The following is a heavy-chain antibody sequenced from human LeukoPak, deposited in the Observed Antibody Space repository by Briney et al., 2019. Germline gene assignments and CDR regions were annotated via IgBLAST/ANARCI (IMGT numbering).Heavy chain of an antibody. V-gene: IGHV1-2*02. D-gene: IGHD4-23*01. J-gene: IGHJ1*01. Sequence: ASVKVSCKASGYTFTGYYMHWVRQAPGQGLDWMGWINPNSGGTNYAQKFQGRVTMTRDTSISTAYMELSRLRSDDTVVYYCARVINSVAEYFQHWGQGTLVTVSS. CDR2: INPNSGGT. CDR1: GYTFTGYY. CDR3: ARVINSVAEYFQH.